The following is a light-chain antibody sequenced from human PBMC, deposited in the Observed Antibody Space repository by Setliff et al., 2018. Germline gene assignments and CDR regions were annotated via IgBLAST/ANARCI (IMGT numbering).Light chain of an antibody. Sequence: QSVLAQPASVSGSPGQSITISCSGTSNDVGAYDLVSWYQQHPGKVPKLIIFDVSNRPSGVSHRFSGSKSGNTASLTISGLQADDEADYYCNAYTSRSTYVFGSGTKVTVL. V-gene: IGLV2-14*03. CDR1: SNDVGAYDL. CDR3: NAYTSRSTYV. J-gene: IGLJ1*01. CDR2: DVS.